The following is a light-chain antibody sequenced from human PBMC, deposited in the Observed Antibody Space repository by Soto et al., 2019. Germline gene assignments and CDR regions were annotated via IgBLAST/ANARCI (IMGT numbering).Light chain of an antibody. V-gene: IGKV3-20*01. CDR1: QTGSNSY. Sequence: IVLTQSPGTLSLSPGERATLSCRASQTGSNSYLAWYQHKSGQAPRLLIYGVYTRASGIPDRFSGSGSGTEFSLTIRGLKPEDFAVYYCQQYRMSPNTFGQGTRLEIK. J-gene: IGKJ5*01. CDR3: QQYRMSPNT. CDR2: GVY.